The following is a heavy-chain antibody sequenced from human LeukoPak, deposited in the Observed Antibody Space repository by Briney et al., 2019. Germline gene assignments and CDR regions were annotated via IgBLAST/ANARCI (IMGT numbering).Heavy chain of an antibody. D-gene: IGHD6-6*01. V-gene: IGHV5-51*01. CDR3: ARQPLYSSSSCAY. J-gene: IGHJ4*02. Sequence: KAGESLKISCKGSGYSFNSYWIGWVRQMPGKGLEWMGIIYPGDSDTRYSPSFQGQVTISADKSISTAYLQWSSLKASDTAMYYCARQPLYSSSSCAYWGQGTLVTVSS. CDR2: IYPGDSDT. CDR1: GYSFNSYW.